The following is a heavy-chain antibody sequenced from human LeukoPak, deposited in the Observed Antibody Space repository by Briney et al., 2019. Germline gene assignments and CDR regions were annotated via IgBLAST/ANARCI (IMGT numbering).Heavy chain of an antibody. CDR3: ARVLLPPPYDSSRYLGY. D-gene: IGHD3-22*01. Sequence: GGSLRLSCAASGFTFSSYAMSWVRQAPGKGLEWVSAISGSGGSTYYADSVKGRFTISRDNSKNTLYLQMNSLRAEDTAVYYCARVLLPPPYDSSRYLGYWGQGTLVTVSS. CDR2: ISGSGGST. CDR1: GFTFSSYA. V-gene: IGHV3-23*01. J-gene: IGHJ4*02.